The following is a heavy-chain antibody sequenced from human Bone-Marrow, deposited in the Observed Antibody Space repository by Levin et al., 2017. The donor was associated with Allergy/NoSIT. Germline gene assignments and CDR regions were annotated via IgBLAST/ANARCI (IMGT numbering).Heavy chain of an antibody. CDR2: IYSGGSA. V-gene: IGHV3-66*01. CDR3: VARSNGMDV. Sequence: GGSLRLSCAASGLTVYNNYMSWVRQAPGKGLEWVALIYSGGSAYYAESVKGRFTISRDNSKNTLYLQMNSLRAEDTAVYYCVARSNGMDVWGQGTTVTVSS. J-gene: IGHJ6*02. CDR1: GLTVYNNY. D-gene: IGHD5-12*01.